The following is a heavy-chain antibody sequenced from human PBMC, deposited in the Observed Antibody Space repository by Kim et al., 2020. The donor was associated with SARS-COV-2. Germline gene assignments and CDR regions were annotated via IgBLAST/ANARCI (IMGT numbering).Heavy chain of an antibody. V-gene: IGHV1-69*04. CDR2: IIPILGIA. J-gene: IGHJ4*02. CDR1: GGTFSSYA. CDR3: ALDLIAVAAPFDY. D-gene: IGHD6-19*01. Sequence: SVKVSCKASGGTFSSYAISWVRQAPGQGLEWMGRIIPILGIANYAQKFQGRVTITADKSTSTAYMELSSLRSEDTAVYYCALDLIAVAAPFDYWGQGTLVTVSS.